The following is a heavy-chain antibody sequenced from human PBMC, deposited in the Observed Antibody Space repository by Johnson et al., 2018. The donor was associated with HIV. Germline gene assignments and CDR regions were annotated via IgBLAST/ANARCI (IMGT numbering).Heavy chain of an antibody. CDR3: AKDLTYYNFWSGSWGDTFDF. CDR1: GFTFRSYG. J-gene: IGHJ3*01. CDR2: IWYDGLNK. Sequence: QVQLVESGGGVVQPGRSLRLSCAASGFTFRSYGMHWVRQAPGKGLEWVAVIWYDGLNKYYADSVKGRFTISRDNLREILYLQMNSLRAADTAIYFCAKDLTYYNFWSGSWGDTFDFWGQGTKVIVSS. D-gene: IGHD3-3*01. V-gene: IGHV3-33*06.